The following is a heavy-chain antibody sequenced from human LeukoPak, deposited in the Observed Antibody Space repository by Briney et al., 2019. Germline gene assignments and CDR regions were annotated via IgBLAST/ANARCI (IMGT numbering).Heavy chain of an antibody. J-gene: IGHJ4*02. Sequence: SETLSLTCTVSGTSMSNSYWSWIRQPAGKGLGWIGHIQDRGSTIYNPSLGRRATLSLDTPKNQFSLQLNSVTAADTAVYYCTRGQWLDVWDFWGQGTLVTVSS. CDR3: TRGQWLDVWDF. CDR1: GTSMSNSY. CDR2: IQDRGST. D-gene: IGHD5-12*01. V-gene: IGHV4-4*07.